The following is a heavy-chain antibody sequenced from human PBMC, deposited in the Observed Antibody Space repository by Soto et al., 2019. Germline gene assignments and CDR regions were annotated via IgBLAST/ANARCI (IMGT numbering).Heavy chain of an antibody. CDR1: RDRVTYYY. CDR2: IDPSDSYT. J-gene: IGHJ4*01. V-gene: IGHV5-10-1*01. Sequence: GGSLEISGNGSRDRVTYYYSSWVCQLRGEGLEWMGRIDPSDSYTNYSPSFQGHVTISADKSISTAYLQWSSLKASDTAMYYCARQERYYDSRGYPTRYFVYWCQGTRVNVSA. CDR3: ARQERYYDSRGYPTRYFVY. D-gene: IGHD3-22*01.